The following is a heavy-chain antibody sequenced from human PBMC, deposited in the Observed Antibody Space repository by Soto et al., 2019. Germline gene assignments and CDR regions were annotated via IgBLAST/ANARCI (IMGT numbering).Heavy chain of an antibody. CDR1: GFTFSSYA. CDR2: ISYDGSNK. D-gene: IGHD4-4*01. Sequence: QVQLVESGGGVVQPGRSLRLSCAASGFTFSSYAMHWVRQAPGKGLEWVAVISYDGSNKYYADSVKGRFTISRDNSKNTLYLQMNSLRAEDTAVYYCASIPLQYAFDIWGQGKMVTVSS. V-gene: IGHV3-30-3*01. J-gene: IGHJ3*02. CDR3: ASIPLQYAFDI.